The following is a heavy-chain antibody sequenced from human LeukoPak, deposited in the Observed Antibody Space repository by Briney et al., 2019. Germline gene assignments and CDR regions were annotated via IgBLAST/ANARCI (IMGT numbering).Heavy chain of an antibody. J-gene: IGHJ4*02. V-gene: IGHV1-2*02. Sequence: GASVKVSCKASGYTFTGYYMHWVRQAPGQGPEWMGWINPNSGGTNYAQKFQGRVTMTRDTSISTAYMEVSRLTSDDTAVFYCAREGSGYPYWGQGTLVTVSS. CDR1: GYTFTGYY. D-gene: IGHD5-12*01. CDR2: INPNSGGT. CDR3: AREGSGYPY.